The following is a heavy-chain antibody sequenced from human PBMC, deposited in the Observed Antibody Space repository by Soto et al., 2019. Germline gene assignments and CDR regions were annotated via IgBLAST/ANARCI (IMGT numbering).Heavy chain of an antibody. V-gene: IGHV1-69*06. D-gene: IGHD3-22*01. J-gene: IGHJ3*02. CDR3: ASATMNGAFDI. Sequence: SVKVSCKASGGTFSSYAISWVRQAPGQGLEWMGGIIPIFGTANYTQKFQGRVTITADKSTSTAYMELSSLRSEDTAVYYCASATMNGAFDIWGQGTMVTVSS. CDR2: IIPIFGTA. CDR1: GGTFSSYA.